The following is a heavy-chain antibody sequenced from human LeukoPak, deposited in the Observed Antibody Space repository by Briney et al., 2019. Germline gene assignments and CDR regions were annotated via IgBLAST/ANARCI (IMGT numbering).Heavy chain of an antibody. CDR1: GYTFTGYY. J-gene: IGHJ5*02. Sequence: ASVKVSCKASGYTFTGYYMHWVRQAPGQGLVWMGWINPNSGGTNYAQKFQGRVTMTRDTSISTAYTELSRLRSDDTAVYYCARDRIRGSWFDPWGQGTLVTVSS. CDR2: INPNSGGT. CDR3: ARDRIRGSWFDP. V-gene: IGHV1-2*02. D-gene: IGHD1-14*01.